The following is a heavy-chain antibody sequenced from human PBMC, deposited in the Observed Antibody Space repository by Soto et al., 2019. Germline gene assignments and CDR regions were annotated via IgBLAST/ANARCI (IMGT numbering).Heavy chain of an antibody. J-gene: IGHJ5*02. Sequence: PSETLSLTCTVSGGSISSYYWSWIRQPAGKGLEWIGRIYANGNSDYNPSLKSRGTVSIDTSKNQFSLKVTSVTAADPAVYYCARGAGPPWFDPWGQGTLVTVSS. V-gene: IGHV4-4*07. CDR1: GGSISSYY. CDR2: IYANGNS. CDR3: ARGAGPPWFDP.